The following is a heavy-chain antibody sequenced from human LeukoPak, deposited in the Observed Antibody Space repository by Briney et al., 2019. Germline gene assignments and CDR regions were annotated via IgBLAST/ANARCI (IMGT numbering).Heavy chain of an antibody. CDR3: ARPYCSSTSCYLAY. V-gene: IGHV4-34*01. CDR1: GGSFSGYY. Sequence: PSGTLSLTCAVYGGSFSGYYWSWIRQPPGKGLEWIGEINHSGSTNYNPSLKSRVTISVDTSKNQFSLKLSSVTAADTAVYYCARPYCSSTSCYLAYWGQGTLVTVSS. CDR2: INHSGST. J-gene: IGHJ4*02. D-gene: IGHD2-2*01.